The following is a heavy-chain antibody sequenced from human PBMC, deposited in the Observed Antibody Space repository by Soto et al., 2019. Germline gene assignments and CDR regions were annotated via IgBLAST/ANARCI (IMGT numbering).Heavy chain of an antibody. CDR3: ARIRRNDYIWGSYRQRAYYFDY. Sequence: QVTLKESGPVLVKPTETLTLTCTVSGFSLSNARMGVSWIRQPPGKALEWLAHIFSNDEKSYSTSLKSRLTIPKEPSKSQVVLTMNNMDPVDTATYYCARIRRNDYIWGSYRQRAYYFDYWGQGTLVTVSS. J-gene: IGHJ4*02. CDR1: GFSLSNARMG. D-gene: IGHD3-16*02. V-gene: IGHV2-26*01. CDR2: IFSNDEK.